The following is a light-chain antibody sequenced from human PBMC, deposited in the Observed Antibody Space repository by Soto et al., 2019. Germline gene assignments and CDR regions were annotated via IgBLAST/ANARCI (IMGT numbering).Light chain of an antibody. J-gene: IGKJ5*01. CDR3: QQYGTTRIT. V-gene: IGKV3-20*01. Sequence: EIVMTQSPATLSVSPWERATLSCRASQSVSSNLAWYQQRPGQAPRLLMYGASNRATGIPDRFSGSGSETDFTLTISRLEPEDFAVYYCQQYGTTRITFGQGTRLEI. CDR1: QSVSSN. CDR2: GAS.